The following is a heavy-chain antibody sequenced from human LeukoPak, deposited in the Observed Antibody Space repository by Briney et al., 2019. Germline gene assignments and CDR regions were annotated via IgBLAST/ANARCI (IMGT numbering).Heavy chain of an antibody. J-gene: IGHJ5*02. CDR3: ARPVAGNWFDP. V-gene: IGHV1-8*01. D-gene: IGHD6-19*01. CDR1: GYTFTSYD. CDR2: MNPNSGNT. Sequence: GSVKVSCKASGYTFTSYDINWVRQATGQRLEWMGWMNPNSGNTGYAQKFQGRVTMTRNTSISTAYMELSSLRSEDTAVYYCARPVAGNWFDPWGQGTLVTVSS.